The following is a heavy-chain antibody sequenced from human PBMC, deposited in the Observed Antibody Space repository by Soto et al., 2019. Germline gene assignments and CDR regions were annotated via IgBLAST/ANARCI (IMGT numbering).Heavy chain of an antibody. CDR1: GYTFTSYD. Sequence: RASVKVSCKTSGYTFTSYDINWVRQAPGQGLEWVGWMNTNSDDTRSAQKFRGRLTLTRDKSMRAVYMKLSNLRPDDTAVYYCAREWSAAGHFYGMDVWGQGTMVTVSS. V-gene: IGHV1-8*01. D-gene: IGHD6-13*01. CDR3: AREWSAAGHFYGMDV. J-gene: IGHJ6*02. CDR2: MNTNSDDT.